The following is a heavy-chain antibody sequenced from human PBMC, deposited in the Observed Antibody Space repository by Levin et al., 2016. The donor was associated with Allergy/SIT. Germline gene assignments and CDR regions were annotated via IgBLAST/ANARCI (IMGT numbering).Heavy chain of an antibody. CDR1: GFTFDDYT. D-gene: IGHD4-17*01. Sequence: LSLTCAASGFTFDDYTMHWVRQAPGKGLEWVSLVTWDGDTTYYADSVKGRFTISRDNSQNSLYLQMNSLRSEDTALYYCAKDMYGYFDYWGQGILVTVSS. CDR3: AKDMYGYFDY. CDR2: VTWDGDTT. V-gene: IGHV3-43*01. J-gene: IGHJ4*02.